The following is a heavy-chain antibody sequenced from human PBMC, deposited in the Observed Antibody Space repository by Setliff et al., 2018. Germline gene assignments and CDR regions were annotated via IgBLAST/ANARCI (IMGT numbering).Heavy chain of an antibody. V-gene: IGHV4-39*01. Sequence: SETLSLTCTVSGGSIKDEDHYWGWIRQPPGKGLEWIGTIYYSGATYHNPSLKSRLAISVDTSKNQFSLKLNSVIAADTSVYYCARGGQFRPYYFDFWGQGTLVTVS. CDR2: IYYSGAT. D-gene: IGHD6-19*01. J-gene: IGHJ4*02. CDR3: ARGGQFRPYYFDF. CDR1: GGSIKDEDHY.